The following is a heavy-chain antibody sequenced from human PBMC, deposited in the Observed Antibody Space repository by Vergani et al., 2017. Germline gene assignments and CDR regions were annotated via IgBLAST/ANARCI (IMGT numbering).Heavy chain of an antibody. J-gene: IGHJ4*02. Sequence: QVQLVQSGAEVKKPGASVKVSCKVSGYTLTELSMHWVRQAPGKGLEWMGGFDPEDGETIYAQKFQGRVTMTEDTSTDTAYMELSSLRSEDTAVYYCARPLAYFIAARPEPGYFDYWGQGTLVTVSS. CDR3: ARPLAYFIAARPEPGYFDY. D-gene: IGHD6-6*01. CDR2: FDPEDGET. CDR1: GYTLTELS. V-gene: IGHV1-24*01.